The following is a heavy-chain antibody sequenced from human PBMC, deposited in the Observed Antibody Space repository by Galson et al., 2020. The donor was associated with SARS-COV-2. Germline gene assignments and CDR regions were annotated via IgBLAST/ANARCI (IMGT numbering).Heavy chain of an antibody. J-gene: IGHJ4*02. Sequence: SETLSLTCTVSGGSISSYYWSWIRQPPGKGLEWIGYIYYSGSTNYNPSLKSRVTISVDTSKNQFSLKLSSVTAADTAVYYCARGPYYDFWSGYYAGGSSAYFDYWGQGTLVTVSS. CDR1: GGSISSYY. CDR2: IYYSGST. CDR3: ARGPYYDFWSGYYAGGSSAYFDY. V-gene: IGHV4-59*01. D-gene: IGHD3-3*01.